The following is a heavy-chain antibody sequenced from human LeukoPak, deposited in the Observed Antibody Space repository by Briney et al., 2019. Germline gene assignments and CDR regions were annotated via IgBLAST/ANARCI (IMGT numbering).Heavy chain of an antibody. D-gene: IGHD3-22*01. CDR1: GFTFDDYG. CDR3: ARYYYDSSGYYFHLRRLYYFDY. J-gene: IGHJ4*02. V-gene: IGHV3-20*04. CDR2: TNWNGGST. Sequence: GGSLRLSCAASGFTFDDYGMSWVRQAPGKGLEWVSGTNWNGGSTGYADSVKGRFTISRDNAKNSLYLQMNSLRAEDTALYYCARYYYDSSGYYFHLRRLYYFDYWGQGTLVTVSS.